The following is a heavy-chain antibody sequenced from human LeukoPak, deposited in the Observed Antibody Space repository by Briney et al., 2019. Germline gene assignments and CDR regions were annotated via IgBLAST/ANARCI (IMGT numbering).Heavy chain of an antibody. V-gene: IGHV1-69*04. CDR2: IIPILGIA. CDR1: GGTFSSYA. Sequence: SVKVSCKASGGTFSSYAISWVRQAPGQGLEWMGRIIPILGIANYAQKFQGRVTITADKSTSTAYMELSSLRAEDTAVYYCAKEVIVGVSFDYWGQGTLVTVSS. J-gene: IGHJ4*02. CDR3: AKEVIVGVSFDY. D-gene: IGHD1-26*01.